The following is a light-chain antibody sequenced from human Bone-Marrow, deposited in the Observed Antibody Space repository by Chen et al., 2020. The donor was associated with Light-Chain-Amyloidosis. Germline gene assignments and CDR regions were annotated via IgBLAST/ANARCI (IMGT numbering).Light chain of an antibody. Sequence: EIVMTQSPATLSVSPGERATLSCRASQSVSSNLARYQQKPGQAPRLLIYGASTRATGIPARFSGSGSGTEFTLTISSLQSEDFAVYYCQQYKTYPMYTFGQGTKLEIK. J-gene: IGKJ2*01. CDR3: QQYKTYPMYT. V-gene: IGKV3-15*01. CDR1: QSVSSN. CDR2: GAS.